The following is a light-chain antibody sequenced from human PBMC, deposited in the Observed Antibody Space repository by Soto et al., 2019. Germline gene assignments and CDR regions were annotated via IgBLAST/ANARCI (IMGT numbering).Light chain of an antibody. Sequence: DIQMTQSPSSLSAFVGDRVTITCRASQGIRNDLAWFQQQPGKAPKRLLYAASTLQSGVPSRFSGSRSGTEFTLAISSLQPEDFATCYCLQHTAYPWTFGHGTTVEI. CDR3: LQHTAYPWT. J-gene: IGKJ1*01. V-gene: IGKV1-17*01. CDR1: QGIRND. CDR2: AAS.